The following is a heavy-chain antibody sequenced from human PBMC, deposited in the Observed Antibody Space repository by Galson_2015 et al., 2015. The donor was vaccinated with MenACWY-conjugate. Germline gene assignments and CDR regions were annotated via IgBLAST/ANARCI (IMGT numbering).Heavy chain of an antibody. D-gene: IGHD2-21*01. CDR3: ARPVRNRLTIAVPYYFDH. CDR2: IRGDGSET. Sequence: SLRLSCAASGFTLSHYYMSWVRQAPGKGLEWVATIRGDGSETFHVDSVKDRFTLSRDNAQNSLFLQMNSLRAEDTAVYYCARPVRNRLTIAVPYYFDHWGQGTLVAVSS. J-gene: IGHJ4*02. V-gene: IGHV3-7*03. CDR1: GFTLSHYY.